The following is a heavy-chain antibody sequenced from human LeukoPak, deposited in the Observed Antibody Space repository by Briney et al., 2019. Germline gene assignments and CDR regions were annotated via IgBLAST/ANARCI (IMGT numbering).Heavy chain of an antibody. CDR1: GGSFSGYY. D-gene: IGHD3-22*01. J-gene: IGHJ4*02. CDR3: ARDWGDYYDSSAYYYDS. V-gene: IGHV4-34*01. Sequence: KPSETLSLTCAVYGGSFSGYYWSWIRQPPGKGLEWIGEINHSGSTNYNPSLKSRVTISVDKSKNQFSLKLSSVTAADTAVYYCARDWGDYYDSSAYYYDSWGQGTLVTVSS. CDR2: INHSGST.